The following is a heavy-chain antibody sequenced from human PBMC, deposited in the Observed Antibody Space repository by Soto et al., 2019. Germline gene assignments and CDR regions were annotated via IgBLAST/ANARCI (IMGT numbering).Heavy chain of an antibody. D-gene: IGHD6-19*01. CDR3: AREGSVADNFDY. V-gene: IGHV3-30-3*01. Sequence: PGGSLRLSCAASGFTFSSYAMHWVRQAPGKGLEWVAVISYDGSNKYYADSVKGRFTISRDNAKNTLYLQMNSLRAEDTAVYYCAREGSVADNFDYWGQGTLVTVSS. J-gene: IGHJ4*02. CDR1: GFTFSSYA. CDR2: ISYDGSNK.